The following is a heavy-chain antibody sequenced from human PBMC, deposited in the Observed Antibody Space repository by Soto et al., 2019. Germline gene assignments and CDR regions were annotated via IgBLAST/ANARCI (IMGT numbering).Heavy chain of an antibody. J-gene: IGHJ4*02. Sequence: SETLSLTCTVSGGSISSYYWSWIRQPPGKGLEWIGYIYYSGSTSYNPSLKSRVTISVDTSKNQFSLKLSSVTAADTAVYYCAREYCSSTSCYKYYFDYWGQGTLVTVSS. D-gene: IGHD2-2*02. CDR2: IYYSGST. CDR3: AREYCSSTSCYKYYFDY. V-gene: IGHV4-59*01. CDR1: GGSISSYY.